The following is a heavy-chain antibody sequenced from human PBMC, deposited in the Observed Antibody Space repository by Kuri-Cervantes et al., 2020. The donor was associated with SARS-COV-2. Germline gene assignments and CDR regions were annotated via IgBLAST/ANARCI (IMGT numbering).Heavy chain of an antibody. J-gene: IGHJ5*02. CDR2: IKYDGSEK. D-gene: IGHD6-19*01. V-gene: IGHV3-7*03. CDR1: GFTFSNSW. CDR3: TRGGYTSALSRQNWFDP. Sequence: GESLKISCAASGFTFSNSWMSWVRQAPGKGLEWVANIKYDGSEKYYVDSVKGRFIISRDNAKNSVYLQMNSLRDADTAVCYCTRGGYTSALSRQNWFDPWGQGTLVTVSS.